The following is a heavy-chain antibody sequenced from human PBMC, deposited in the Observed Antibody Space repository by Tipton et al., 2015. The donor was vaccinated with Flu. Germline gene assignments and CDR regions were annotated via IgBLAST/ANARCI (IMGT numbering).Heavy chain of an antibody. CDR3: ATEYRGGGNRYYFDY. CDR1: GGSFSGYY. CDR2: ITHSGST. J-gene: IGHJ4*02. V-gene: IGHV4-34*01. Sequence: TLSLTCAVYGGSFSGYYWSWIRQPPGKGLEWIGEITHSGSTNYNPSLKSRVTISVDTSKNQFSLKLSPVTAADTAVYYCATEYRGGGNRYYFDYWGQGTLVTVSS. D-gene: IGHD4-23*01.